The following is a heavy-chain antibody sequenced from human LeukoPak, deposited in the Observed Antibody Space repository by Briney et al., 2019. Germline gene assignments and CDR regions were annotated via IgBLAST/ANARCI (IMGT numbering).Heavy chain of an antibody. CDR1: GFTFSSYS. V-gene: IGHV3-21*01. J-gene: IGHJ3*02. CDR3: ARDPYSSGWYKDAFDI. CDR2: ISGSSSYI. Sequence: GGSLRLSCAASGFTFSSYSMNWVRQAPGKGLEWVSSISGSSSYINYADSVKGRFTISRDNAQNSLFLQLNSLRAEDTAVYYCARDPYSSGWYKDAFDIWGQGTMDTVSS. D-gene: IGHD6-19*01.